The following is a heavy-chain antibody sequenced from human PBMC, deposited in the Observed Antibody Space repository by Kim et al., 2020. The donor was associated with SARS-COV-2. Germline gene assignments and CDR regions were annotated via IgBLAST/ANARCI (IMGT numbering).Heavy chain of an antibody. Sequence: ADSVKGRLPISRDTAKTSVYLQMNMMRAEDTAVYYCARNHVTSGSNAVDYWGQGTLVTVSS. V-gene: IGHV3-74*01. CDR3: ARNHVTSGSNAVDY. D-gene: IGHD1-26*01. J-gene: IGHJ4*02.